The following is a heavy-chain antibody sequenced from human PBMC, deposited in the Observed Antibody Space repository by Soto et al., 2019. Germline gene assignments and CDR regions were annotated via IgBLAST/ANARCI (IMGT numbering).Heavy chain of an antibody. V-gene: IGHV1-46*01. CDR2: INPSGGST. Sequence: ASVKVSCKASGYTFTSYYMHWVRQAPGQGLEWMGMINPSGGSTRYAQKFQGRVTMTRDTSTNTVYMELSSLRSEDTAVYYCARGRELAYCSSTSCYTPYYYGMDVWGQGTTVTVSS. CDR3: ARGRELAYCSSTSCYTPYYYGMDV. CDR1: GYTFTSYY. J-gene: IGHJ6*02. D-gene: IGHD2-2*02.